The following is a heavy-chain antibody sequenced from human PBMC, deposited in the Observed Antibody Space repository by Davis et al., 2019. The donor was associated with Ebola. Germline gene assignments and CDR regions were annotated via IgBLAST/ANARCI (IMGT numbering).Heavy chain of an antibody. CDR3: ARADCGGDCYSPTFDY. CDR1: GYSFTSYW. V-gene: IGHV5-51*01. Sequence: GESLKISCKGSGYSFTSYWIGWVRQMPGKGLEWMGIIYPGDSDTRYSPSFQGQVTISADKSISTAYLQWSSLKASDTAMYYCARADCGGDCYSPTFDYWGQGTLVTVSS. CDR2: IYPGDSDT. D-gene: IGHD2-21*02. J-gene: IGHJ4*02.